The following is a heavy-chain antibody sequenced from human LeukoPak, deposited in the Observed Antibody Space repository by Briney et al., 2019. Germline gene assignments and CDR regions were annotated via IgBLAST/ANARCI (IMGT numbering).Heavy chain of an antibody. D-gene: IGHD6-6*01. V-gene: IGHV1-46*01. CDR3: ARTPDRSSHSCFDY. J-gene: IGHJ4*02. Sequence: ASVKVSCKASGYTFINYYIHWVRQAPEKGLDWMGIINPSGGSTNYAQKFQGRVTMTRDTSTSTVYMELSSLRSEDTAVYYCARTPDRSSHSCFDYWGQGTLVTVSS. CDR2: INPSGGST. CDR1: GYTFINYY.